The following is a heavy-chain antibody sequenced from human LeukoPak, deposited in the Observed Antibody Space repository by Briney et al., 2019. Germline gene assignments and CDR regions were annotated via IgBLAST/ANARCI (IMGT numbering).Heavy chain of an antibody. CDR3: AREDFYGSGSYLDY. D-gene: IGHD3-10*01. J-gene: IGHJ4*02. CDR1: GFTVSSNY. Sequence: PGGSLRLSCAASGFTVSSNYMSWVRQAPGKGLEGVSVIYSGVSTYYADSVKGRFTISRDNSKNPLYLQMNSLRAEDPAVYYCAREDFYGSGSYLDYWGQGTLVTVSS. CDR2: IYSGVST. V-gene: IGHV3-53*01.